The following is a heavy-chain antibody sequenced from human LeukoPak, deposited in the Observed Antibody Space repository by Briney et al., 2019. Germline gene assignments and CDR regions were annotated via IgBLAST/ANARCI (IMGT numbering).Heavy chain of an antibody. D-gene: IGHD3-16*02. CDR2: ISWDGDRT. Sequence: PGGSLRLSCAASGFTFDDYAMHWVRQAPGKGLEWVSLISWDGDRTYYADSVKGRFTISRDNSKNSLFLQMNSLRADDTAVYYCARDRMISFGGVIGKHALHIWGQGTMVTVSS. CDR1: GFTFDDYA. CDR3: ARDRMISFGGVIGKHALHI. J-gene: IGHJ3*02. V-gene: IGHV3-43D*03.